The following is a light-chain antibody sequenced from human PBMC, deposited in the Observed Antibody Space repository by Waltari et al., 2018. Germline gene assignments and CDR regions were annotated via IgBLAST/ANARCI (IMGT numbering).Light chain of an antibody. J-gene: IGKJ4*01. Sequence: EIVLTQSPATLSLSPGERATLSCRASQSVASYLAWYQQKPGQAPRLLISEASNRATGIPARFSASGSGTDFTLTISSLEPEDVAVYYCQQRSKWPLTFGGGTKVEIK. CDR3: QQRSKWPLT. CDR1: QSVASY. CDR2: EAS. V-gene: IGKV3-11*01.